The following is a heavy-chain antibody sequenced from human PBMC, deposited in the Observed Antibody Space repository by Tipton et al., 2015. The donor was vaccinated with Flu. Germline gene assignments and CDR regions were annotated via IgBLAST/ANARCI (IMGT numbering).Heavy chain of an antibody. CDR2: IYSSGST. CDR1: GGSINSYY. Sequence: LVKPSETLSLTCTVSGGSINSYYWSWIRQPAGKGLEWIGRIYSSGSTNYNPSLKSRVTMLVDTSKNQFSLKMSSVTAADTAVYYCARDRSHSGSGSYIYWGQGTPVTVSS. V-gene: IGHV4-4*07. D-gene: IGHD3-10*01. CDR3: ARDRSHSGSGSYIY. J-gene: IGHJ4*02.